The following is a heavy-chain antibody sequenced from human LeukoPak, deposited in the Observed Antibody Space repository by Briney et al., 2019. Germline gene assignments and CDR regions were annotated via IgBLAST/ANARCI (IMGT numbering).Heavy chain of an antibody. V-gene: IGHV1-2*02. CDR2: INPNSGGT. D-gene: IGHD3-9*01. CDR3: ARGGRDILTGYYNY. CDR1: GYTFTGYY. J-gene: IGHJ4*02. Sequence: GASVKVSCKASGYTFTGYYMHWVRQAPGQGLEWMGWINPNSGGTNYAQKFQGRVTMTRDMSTSTVYMELSSLRSEDTAVYYCARGGRDILTGYYNYWGQGTLVTVSS.